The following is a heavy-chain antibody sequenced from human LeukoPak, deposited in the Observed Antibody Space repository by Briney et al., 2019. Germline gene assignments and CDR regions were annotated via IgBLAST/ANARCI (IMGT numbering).Heavy chain of an antibody. CDR3: ARDAFSYYYMDV. V-gene: IGHV1-69*13. CDR1: GGTFSSYA. Sequence: GASVKVSCKASGGTFSSYAISWVRQAPGQGLEWMGGIIPIFGTANYAQKFQGRVTITADESTSTAYMELSSLRSEDTAVYYCARDAFSYYYMDVWGKGTTVTVSS. CDR2: IIPIFGTA. D-gene: IGHD3-3*02. J-gene: IGHJ6*03.